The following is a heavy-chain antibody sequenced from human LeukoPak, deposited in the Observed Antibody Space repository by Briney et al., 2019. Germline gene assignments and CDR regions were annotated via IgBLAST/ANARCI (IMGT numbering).Heavy chain of an antibody. Sequence: GRSLRLSCAASGFTFSSYGMHWVRQAPGKGLEGVAVISYDGSNKYYADSVKGRFTISRDNSKNTMYLQMNSLRAEDTAVYYCAKIPEDAFDIWGQGTMVTVSS. CDR1: GFTFSSYG. V-gene: IGHV3-30*18. CDR2: ISYDGSNK. CDR3: AKIPEDAFDI. D-gene: IGHD2-2*01. J-gene: IGHJ3*02.